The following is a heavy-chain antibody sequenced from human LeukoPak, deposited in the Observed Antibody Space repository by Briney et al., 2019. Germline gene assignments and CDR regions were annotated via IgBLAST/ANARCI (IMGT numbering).Heavy chain of an antibody. CDR3: ARFSMGPVVVPAVYMDV. V-gene: IGHV3-21*01. Sequence: PGGSLRLSCAASGFTFGSYSMNWVRQAPGKGLEWVSSISSSSSYIYYADSVKGRFTISRDNAKNSLYLQMNSLRAEDTAVYYCARFSMGPVVVPAVYMDVWGKGTTVTVSS. CDR1: GFTFGSYS. CDR2: ISSSSSYI. D-gene: IGHD2-2*01. J-gene: IGHJ6*03.